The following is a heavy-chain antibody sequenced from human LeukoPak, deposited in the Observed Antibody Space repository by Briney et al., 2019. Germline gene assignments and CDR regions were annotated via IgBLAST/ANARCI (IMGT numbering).Heavy chain of an antibody. J-gene: IGHJ5*01. CDR3: ASGTSGKIRGDS. D-gene: IGHD4-23*01. CDR1: GYSFTNNW. Sequence: GESLKISCKGSGYSFTNNWIGWVRQMPGRGLEWMGIIYPGDSETRYSPSFEGQVTISADKSFTAYLQWSSLKASDTAMYFCASGTSGKIRGDSWGQGTLVTVSS. V-gene: IGHV5-51*01. CDR2: IYPGDSET.